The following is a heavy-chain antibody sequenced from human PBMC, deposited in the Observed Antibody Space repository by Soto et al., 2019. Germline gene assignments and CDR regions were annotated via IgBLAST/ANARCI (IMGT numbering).Heavy chain of an antibody. J-gene: IGHJ4*02. CDR3: ARVEMATIGGYFDY. CDR2: IYAGGST. V-gene: IGHV3-66*01. Sequence: GGSLRLSCAASGFTVSSNYMIWVRQAPGKGLEWVSVIYAGGSTYYADSVKGRCTISRDNSKNTLSLQMNGLRAEDTAVYYCARVEMATIGGYFDYWCQGTLVNVSS. D-gene: IGHD3-16*01. CDR1: GFTVSSNY.